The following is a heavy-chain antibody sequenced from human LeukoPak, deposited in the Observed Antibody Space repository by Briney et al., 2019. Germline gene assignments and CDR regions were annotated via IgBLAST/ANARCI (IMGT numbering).Heavy chain of an antibody. D-gene: IGHD3-22*01. CDR3: ARGQAYYDSSGYYDY. CDR1: GGSISSYY. CDR2: IYYSGST. V-gene: IGHV4-39*07. Sequence: SETLSLTCTVSGGSISSYYWGWIRQPPGKGLEWIGSIYYSGSTYYNPSLRSRVTISVDTSKNQFSLKLSSVTAADTAVYYCARGQAYYDSSGYYDYWGQGTLVTVSS. J-gene: IGHJ4*02.